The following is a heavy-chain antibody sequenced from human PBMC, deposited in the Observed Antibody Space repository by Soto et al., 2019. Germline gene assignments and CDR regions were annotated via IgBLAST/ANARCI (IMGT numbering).Heavy chain of an antibody. J-gene: IGHJ6*02. CDR3: ARALARGYYYYGMDV. Sequence: GGSLRLSCAASGFTFSSYGMHWVRQAPGKGLEWVAVIWYDGSNKYYADSVKGRFTISRDNSKNTLYLQMNSLRAEDTAVYYCARALARGYYYYGMDVWGQGTTVTVSS. V-gene: IGHV3-33*01. CDR2: IWYDGSNK. CDR1: GFTFSSYG. D-gene: IGHD3-10*01.